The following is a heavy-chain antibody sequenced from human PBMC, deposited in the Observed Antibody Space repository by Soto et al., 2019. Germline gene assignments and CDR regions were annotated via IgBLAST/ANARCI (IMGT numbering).Heavy chain of an antibody. J-gene: IGHJ6*02. CDR1: GGSISSYY. CDR3: ARQGFGPLHGLVDV. V-gene: IGHV4-59*08. Sequence: QVQLQESGPGLVKPSETLSLSCTVSGGSISSYYWSWFRQSPGKRMEWIGYVHHSWGSSYNPSLQSGVAISLDTCKIQFSLKVTSVTAADTAVYYCARQGFGPLHGLVDVWGQGTTVTVSS. D-gene: IGHD3-10*01. CDR2: VHHSWGS.